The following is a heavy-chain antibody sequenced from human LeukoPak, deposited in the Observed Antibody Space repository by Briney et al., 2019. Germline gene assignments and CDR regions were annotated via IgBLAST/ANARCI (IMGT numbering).Heavy chain of an antibody. V-gene: IGHV1-18*04. J-gene: IGHJ4*02. Sequence: ASVKVSCKASGYTFTGYYMHWVRQAPGQGLEWMGWITAYNDNTNYAQKLQGRVTMTTDTSTSTAYMELRSLRSDDTAVYYCARALLWFGEPSHIDYWGQGTLVTVSS. CDR1: GYTFTGYY. CDR2: ITAYNDNT. D-gene: IGHD3-10*01. CDR3: ARALLWFGEPSHIDY.